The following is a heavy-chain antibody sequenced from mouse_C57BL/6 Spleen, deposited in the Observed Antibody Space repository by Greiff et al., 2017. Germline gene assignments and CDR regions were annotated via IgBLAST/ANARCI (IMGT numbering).Heavy chain of an antibody. D-gene: IGHD3-2*01. J-gene: IGHJ4*01. CDR3: ARRETVLYAMDY. CDR2: IYPRSGNT. CDR1: GYTFTSYG. Sequence: QVHVKQSGAELARPGASVKLSCKASGYTFTSYGISWVKQRTGQGLEWIGEIYPRSGNTYYNEKFKGKATLTADKSSSTAYMELRSLTSEDSAVYFCARRETVLYAMDYWGQGTSVTVSS. V-gene: IGHV1-81*01.